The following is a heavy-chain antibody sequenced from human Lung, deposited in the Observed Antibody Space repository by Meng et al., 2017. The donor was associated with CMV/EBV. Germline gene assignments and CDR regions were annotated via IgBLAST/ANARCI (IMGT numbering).Heavy chain of an antibody. V-gene: IGHV3-48*03. J-gene: IGHJ6*02. CDR3: ARRLPYYGMDV. Sequence: GGSLRLXCAASGFIFSAYEIIWVRQAPGKGLEWVSYIHARGHIVHYADFVNGRFTISRDSAKNSVDLQMSSLRVEDTAVYYCARRLPYYGMDVWGQGTTVTVSS. CDR2: IHARGHIV. CDR1: GFIFSAYE.